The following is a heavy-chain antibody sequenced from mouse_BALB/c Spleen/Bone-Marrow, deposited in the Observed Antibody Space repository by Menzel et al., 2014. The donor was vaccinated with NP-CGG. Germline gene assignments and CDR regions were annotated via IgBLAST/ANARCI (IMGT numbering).Heavy chain of an antibody. D-gene: IGHD1-1*01. J-gene: IGHJ1*01. V-gene: IGHV7-3*02. Sequence: EVMLVESGGGLVQPGGSLRLSCATSGFTFTDYYMSWVRQPPGKALEWLGFIRNKANGYTTEYSASVKGRFTISRDNSKSPLFLKRTILRTKESPTNSGARNRNYDINWYFDVGGAGPPAPASS. CDR2: IRNKANGYTT. CDR1: GFTFTDYY. CDR3: ARNRNYDINWYFDV.